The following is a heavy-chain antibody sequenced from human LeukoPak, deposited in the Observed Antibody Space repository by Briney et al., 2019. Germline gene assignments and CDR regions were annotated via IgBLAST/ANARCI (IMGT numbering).Heavy chain of an antibody. CDR2: INSDGSDT. CDR1: GFTFSSYW. D-gene: IGHD3-10*01. J-gene: IGHJ4*02. CDR3: AKNGPRMDYFDY. Sequence: GGSLRLSCAASGFTFSSYWMHWVREAPGKGLVWVSRINSDGSDTTYADSVKGRFTISRDNAKNTLYLQMNSLRAEDTAVYYCAKNGPRMDYFDYWGQGTLVTVSS. V-gene: IGHV3-74*01.